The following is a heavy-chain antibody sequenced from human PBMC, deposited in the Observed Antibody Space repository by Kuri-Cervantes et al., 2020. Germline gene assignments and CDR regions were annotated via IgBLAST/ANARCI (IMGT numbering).Heavy chain of an antibody. CDR3: ARDKSTGWPLLDF. Sequence: ETLSLTCAASGFTFSNSWMSWVRQAPGKGLEWVANIKQDGSEKYYLDSVKGRLTISRDNAKNSLYLQMNSLRSEDTAVYYCARDKSTGWPLLDFWGQGTLVTVSS. CDR1: GFTFSNSW. J-gene: IGHJ4*02. V-gene: IGHV3-7*01. D-gene: IGHD6-19*01. CDR2: IKQDGSEK.